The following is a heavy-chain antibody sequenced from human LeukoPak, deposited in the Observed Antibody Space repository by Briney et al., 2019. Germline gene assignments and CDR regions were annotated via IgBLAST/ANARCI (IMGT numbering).Heavy chain of an antibody. V-gene: IGHV3-74*01. D-gene: IGHD2-15*01. CDR2: INSDGSST. Sequence: RTGGSLRLSCAASGFTFSSYWMHWVRHAPGKGLVWVSRINSDGSSTSYADSVKGRFTISRDNAKNTLYLQMNSLRVDDTAVYYCAQQLGYCSGGTCYFTYWGQGTLVTVSS. J-gene: IGHJ1*01. CDR3: AQQLGYCSGGTCYFTY. CDR1: GFTFSSYW.